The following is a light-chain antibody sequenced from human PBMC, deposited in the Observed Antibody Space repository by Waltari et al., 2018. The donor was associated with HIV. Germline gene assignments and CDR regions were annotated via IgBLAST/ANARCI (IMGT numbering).Light chain of an antibody. CDR1: SSNIGNNF. CDR2: RNN. CDR3: TSWDDSLSGWM. V-gene: IGLV1-47*01. Sequence: QSVLTQPPSASGTPGQRVAISCSGSSSNIGNNFVYWYQHLPGTTPKLLTYRNNQRPSGVPDRFSGSKSGTSASLASSGRRSEDEADYYCTSWDDSLSGWMFGGGTTLTVL. J-gene: IGLJ3*02.